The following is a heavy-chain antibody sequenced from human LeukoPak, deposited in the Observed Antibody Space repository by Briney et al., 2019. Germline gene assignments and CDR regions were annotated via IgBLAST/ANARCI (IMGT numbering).Heavy chain of an antibody. J-gene: IGHJ6*03. CDR1: GDSISSYF. CDR3: ARTYCGGDCRGYYYSYYMDV. D-gene: IGHD2-21*02. Sequence: SETLSLTCTVSGDSISSYFWSLIRQPPGKGLEWIGYISYSGSTNYSPSLKSRVTISVDTSKNQFSLRLSSVTAADTAVYYCARTYCGGDCRGYYYSYYMDVWGKGTTVTISS. CDR2: ISYSGST. V-gene: IGHV4-59*08.